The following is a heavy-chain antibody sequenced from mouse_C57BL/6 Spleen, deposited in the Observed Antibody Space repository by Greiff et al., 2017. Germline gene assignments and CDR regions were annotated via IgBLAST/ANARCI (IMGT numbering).Heavy chain of an antibody. CDR1: GYTFTSYW. CDR3: ARLACSGYGCDGAY. CDR2: IDPSDSET. Sequence: QVQLQQPGAELVRPGSSVKLSCKASGYTFTSYWMHWVKQRPIQGLEWIGNIDPSDSETNYNQKFKDKATLTVDKSSSTAYMQLSSLTSEDSAVSHCARLACSGYGCDGAYRGQGTLVTVSA. D-gene: IGHD1-1*01. J-gene: IGHJ3*01. V-gene: IGHV1-52*01.